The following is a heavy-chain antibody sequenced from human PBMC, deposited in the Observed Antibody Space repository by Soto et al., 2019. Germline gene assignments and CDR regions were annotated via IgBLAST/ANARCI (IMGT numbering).Heavy chain of an antibody. J-gene: IGHJ5*02. Sequence: QVQLVESGGGVVQPGRSLRLSCAASGFTFSSYGMHWVRQAPGKGLEWVAVIWYDGSNKYYADSVKGRFTISRDNSKNTLYRQMNSLGAEETAVYYCARDSEVVTANNWFDPWGQGTLVTVSS. CDR3: ARDSEVVTANNWFDP. D-gene: IGHD2-21*02. V-gene: IGHV3-33*01. CDR1: GFTFSSYG. CDR2: IWYDGSNK.